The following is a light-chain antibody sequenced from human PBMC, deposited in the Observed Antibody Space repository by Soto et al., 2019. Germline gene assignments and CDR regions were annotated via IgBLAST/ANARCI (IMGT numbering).Light chain of an antibody. CDR1: QSISSY. Sequence: DIRMTASLSSLYSFTGGRVTITCRASQSISSYLNWYQQKPGKAPKLLIYAASSLQSGVPSRFSGSGSGTDFTLTISSLQPEDFATYYCQQSYSFTFGGGTKVDIK. CDR3: QQSYSFT. V-gene: IGKV1-39*01. CDR2: AAS. J-gene: IGKJ4*01.